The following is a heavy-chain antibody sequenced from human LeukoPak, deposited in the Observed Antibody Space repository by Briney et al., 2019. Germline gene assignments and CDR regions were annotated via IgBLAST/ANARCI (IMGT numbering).Heavy chain of an antibody. V-gene: IGHV3-23*01. CDR3: ARRRVGATQKYFDY. CDR1: GFTFSSYG. D-gene: IGHD1-26*01. Sequence: PGGSLRLSCAASGFTFSSYGMSWVRQAPGKGLEWVSAISTTGGTTYYAGSVKGRFTISRDNSRNTLYLQVNSLRAEDTAVYYCARRRVGATQKYFDYWGQGTLVTVSS. J-gene: IGHJ4*02. CDR2: ISTTGGTT.